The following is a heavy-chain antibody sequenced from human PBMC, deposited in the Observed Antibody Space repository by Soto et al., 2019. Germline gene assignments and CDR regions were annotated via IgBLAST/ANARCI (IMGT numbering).Heavy chain of an antibody. CDR1: GGSFSGYY. V-gene: IGHV4-34*01. CDR2: INHSGST. CDR3: ARGRGSDY. Sequence: SETLSLTCAVYGGSFSGYYWSWIRQPPGKGLEWIGEINHSGSTNYNPSLKSRVTISVDTSKNQFSLKLSSMTAADTAVYYCARGRGSDYWGQGTLVTVSS. D-gene: IGHD2-15*01. J-gene: IGHJ4*02.